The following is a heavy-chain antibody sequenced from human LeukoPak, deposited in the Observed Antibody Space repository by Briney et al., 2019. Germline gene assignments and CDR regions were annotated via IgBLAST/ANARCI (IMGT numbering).Heavy chain of an antibody. CDR1: GYTFTSYY. V-gene: IGHV1-46*01. CDR3: ARGPSITMVRGGQWYYYMDV. CDR2: INHSGGST. Sequence: PAASGKVSCKASGYTFTSYYIHWVRQAPGQGLEWMGLINHSGGSTNYAQKFQGRVTMTRDTSTSTVYMELSSLRSEDTAVYYCARGPSITMVRGGQWYYYMDVWGKGTTVTISS. J-gene: IGHJ6*03. D-gene: IGHD3-10*01.